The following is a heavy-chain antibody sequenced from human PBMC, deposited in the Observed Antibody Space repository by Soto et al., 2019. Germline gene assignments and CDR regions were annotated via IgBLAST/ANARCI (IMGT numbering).Heavy chain of an antibody. CDR2: VSARNGDT. Sequence: QVQLVQSGAEVKKPGASVKISCKASGDSFINFGVSWVRQAPGQGLEWMGVVSARNGDTTYAQNFQGRISLTTDTSTTTAYMELTSLRADYTAVYWWARELVTSYIPGVNYYYGMEVWGQGTSVTISS. V-gene: IGHV1-18*01. D-gene: IGHD2-21*02. J-gene: IGHJ6*02. CDR1: GDSFINFG. CDR3: ARELVTSYIPGVNYYYGMEV.